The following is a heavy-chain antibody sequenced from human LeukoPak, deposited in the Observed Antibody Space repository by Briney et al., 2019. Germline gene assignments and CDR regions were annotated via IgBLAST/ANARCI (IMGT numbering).Heavy chain of an antibody. J-gene: IGHJ4*02. CDR1: GFTFDDYA. Sequence: GGSLRLSCAASGFTFDDYAMRWVRQAPGKGLEWVSGISWNSGSIGYADSVKGRFTISRDNAKNSLYLQMNSLRAEDMALYYRAKDGMGSSWYGGHFDYWGQGTLVTVSS. D-gene: IGHD6-13*01. V-gene: IGHV3-9*03. CDR2: ISWNSGSI. CDR3: AKDGMGSSWYGGHFDY.